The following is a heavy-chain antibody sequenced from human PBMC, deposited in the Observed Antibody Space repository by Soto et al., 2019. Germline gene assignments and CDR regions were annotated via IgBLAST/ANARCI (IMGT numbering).Heavy chain of an antibody. CDR2: IYYSGST. CDR1: GGSISSYY. J-gene: IGHJ6*02. V-gene: IGHV4-59*01. CDR3: ARANLRYFDWLLGYYYGMDV. D-gene: IGHD3-9*01. Sequence: SETLSLTCTVSGGSISSYYWSWIRQPPGKGLEWIGYIYYSGSTNYNPSLKSRVTISVDTSKNQFSLKLSSVTAADTAVYYCARANLRYFDWLLGYYYGMDVWGQGTTVTVSS.